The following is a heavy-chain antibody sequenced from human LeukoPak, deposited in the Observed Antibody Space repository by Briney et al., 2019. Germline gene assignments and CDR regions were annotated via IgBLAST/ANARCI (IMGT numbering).Heavy chain of an antibody. CDR1: GFTFSGYG. CDR3: AKAGSGYYYYGSGSYYKDYYYMDV. Sequence: PGGSLRLSCAASGFTFSGYGMHWVRQAPGKGLEWVTFIHYDGSDKYYADSVKGRFTISRDNSKNTLYLQMNSLRAEDTAVYYCAKAGSGYYYYGSGSYYKDYYYMDVWGKGTTVTVSS. CDR2: IHYDGSDK. J-gene: IGHJ6*03. V-gene: IGHV3-30*02. D-gene: IGHD3-10*01.